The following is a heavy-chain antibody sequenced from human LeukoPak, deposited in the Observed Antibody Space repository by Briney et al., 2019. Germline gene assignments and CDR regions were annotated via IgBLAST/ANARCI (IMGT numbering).Heavy chain of an antibody. CDR1: GFTFSSYA. CDR2: IPDGSSNT. V-gene: IGHV3-23*01. J-gene: IGHJ4*02. Sequence: GGSLRLSCAASGFTFSSYAMSWVRQAPGKGLEWVSTIPDGSSNTYYADSVKGRFTISRDNSKNTLYLQMNSLGAEDTAVYYCAKWLRVATTYFDYWGQGTLVTVSS. D-gene: IGHD5-24*01. CDR3: AKWLRVATTYFDY.